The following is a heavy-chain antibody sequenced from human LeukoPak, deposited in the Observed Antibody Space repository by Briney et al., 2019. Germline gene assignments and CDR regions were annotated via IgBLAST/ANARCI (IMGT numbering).Heavy chain of an antibody. Sequence: GGSLRLSCAASGFTFRSHNMNWVRQAPGKGLEWASSISSSSSYIYYADSVKGRFTISRDNAKNSLYLQVNSLRAEDTAVYYCVRGRYNYGYIFDYWGQGTLVTVSS. CDR3: VRGRYNYGYIFDY. V-gene: IGHV3-21*01. D-gene: IGHD5-18*01. CDR1: GFTFRSHN. CDR2: ISSSSSYI. J-gene: IGHJ4*02.